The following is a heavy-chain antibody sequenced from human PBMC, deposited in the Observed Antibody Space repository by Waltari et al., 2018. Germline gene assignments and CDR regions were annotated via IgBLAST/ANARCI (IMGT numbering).Heavy chain of an antibody. CDR3: AKTANGWLYDAFDI. D-gene: IGHD5-12*01. Sequence: QVQLVESGGGVVQPGRSLRLSCAASGFTFSSYGMHWVRQAPGKGLEWVAVISYDGSKKYYADSGKGRFTNSRDNSKNTLYLQMNSLRAEDTAVYYCAKTANGWLYDAFDIWGQGTMVTVSS. CDR1: GFTFSSYG. J-gene: IGHJ3*02. V-gene: IGHV3-30*18. CDR2: ISYDGSKK.